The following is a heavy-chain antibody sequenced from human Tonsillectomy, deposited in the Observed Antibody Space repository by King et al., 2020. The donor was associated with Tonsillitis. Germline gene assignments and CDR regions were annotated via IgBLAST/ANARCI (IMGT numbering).Heavy chain of an antibody. CDR2: IYYSGST. CDR3: ARHPGTVAGLLYNYYGMDV. Sequence: LQLQESGPGLVKPSETLSLTCTVSGGSISSSSYYWGWIRQPPGKGLEWIGSIYYSGSTYYNPSLKSRVTISVDTSKNQFSLKLSSVTAADTAVYYCARHPGTVAGLLYNYYGMDVWGQGTTVTVSS. V-gene: IGHV4-39*01. D-gene: IGHD6-19*01. CDR1: GGSISSSSYY. J-gene: IGHJ6*02.